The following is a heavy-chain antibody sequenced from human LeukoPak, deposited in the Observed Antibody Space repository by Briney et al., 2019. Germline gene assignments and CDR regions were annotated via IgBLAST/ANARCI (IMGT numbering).Heavy chain of an antibody. D-gene: IGHD2-2*01. J-gene: IGHJ4*02. CDR2: ISYDGSNK. CDR3: ARAPTVLVGYCSSASCQADY. Sequence: GGSLRLSCAASGFTFSSYAMHWVRQAPGKGLEWVAVISYDGSNKYYADSVKGRFTISRDNAKNSLFLQMNSLRAEDTAVYYCARAPTVLVGYCSSASCQADYWGQGTLVTVSS. V-gene: IGHV3-30-3*01. CDR1: GFTFSSYA.